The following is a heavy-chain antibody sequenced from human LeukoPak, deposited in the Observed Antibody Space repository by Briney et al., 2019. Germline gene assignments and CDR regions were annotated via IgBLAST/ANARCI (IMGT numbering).Heavy chain of an antibody. CDR3: ARLANTAYYDFWSGYFPNWFDP. D-gene: IGHD3-3*01. V-gene: IGHV4-39*01. Sequence: SEALSDTCIVTVGSIISSIYYAGWTRQPRGRGREWIGCFYYSRSNYYNPSRKRRVTISVDTSKNQFSLKLSSVTAADTAVYYCARLANTAYYDFWSGYFPNWFDPWGQGTLVTVSS. CDR1: VGSIISSIYY. CDR2: FYYSRSN. J-gene: IGHJ5*02.